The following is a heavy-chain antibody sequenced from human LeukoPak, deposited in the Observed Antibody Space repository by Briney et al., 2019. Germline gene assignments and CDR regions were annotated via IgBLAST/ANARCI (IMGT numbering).Heavy chain of an antibody. V-gene: IGHV3-7*01. CDR1: GFTFSAFW. J-gene: IGHJ4*02. CDR3: ARLFGGVTTFDY. D-gene: IGHD4-17*01. Sequence: GGSLRLSCAASGFTFSAFWMSWVRQGPGKGLEWVANIKPDGSDSHHVYSVMGLFTISRNNANNLLYVQMNTVSAEDTAFYYGARLFGGVTTFDYWGQGALGTVSS. CDR2: IKPDGSDS.